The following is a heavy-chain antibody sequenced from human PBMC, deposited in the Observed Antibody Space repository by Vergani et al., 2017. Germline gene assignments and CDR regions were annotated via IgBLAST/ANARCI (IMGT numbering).Heavy chain of an antibody. CDR1: GFTLSSYA. Sequence: EVQLLESGGGLVQPGGSLRLFCAASGFTLSSYAMSWVRQAPGKGLEWVSAISGSGGSTYYADSVKGRFTISRDNSKNTLYLQMNSLRAEDTAVYYCAKGSRRTVAGPSDDYWGQGTLVTVSS. CDR2: ISGSGGST. CDR3: AKGSRRTVAGPSDDY. V-gene: IGHV3-23*01. J-gene: IGHJ4*02. D-gene: IGHD6-19*01.